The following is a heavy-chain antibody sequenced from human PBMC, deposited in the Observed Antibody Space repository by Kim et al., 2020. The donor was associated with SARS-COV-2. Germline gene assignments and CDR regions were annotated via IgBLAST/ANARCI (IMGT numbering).Heavy chain of an antibody. V-gene: IGHV4-34*01. J-gene: IGHJ6*02. D-gene: IGHD3-3*01. CDR3: ARGRAGVVQSPILGLGPYYEYYAMDV. CDR2: INHSGVT. Sequence: SETLSLRCAVYVGSFSGYHWSWIRQSPGKGLEWIGEINHSGVTNYNPSLMSRVAISVDTSKNQFSLKLTSVTAADTAVYFCARGRAGVVQSPILGLGPYYEYYAMDVWGQGTTVIVSS. CDR1: VGSFSGYH.